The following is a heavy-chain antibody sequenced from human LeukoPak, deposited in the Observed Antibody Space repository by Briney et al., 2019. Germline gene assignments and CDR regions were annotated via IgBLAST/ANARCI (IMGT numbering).Heavy chain of an antibody. CDR1: GFTFSTFW. Sequence: GGSLRLSCAASGFTFSTFWMHWVRQAPGKGLEWVAVISYDGSKKYYADSVKGRFTISRDNSKNTLYLQMNSLRAEDTAVYYCARVQTSAFDIWGQGTMVTVSS. CDR3: ARVQTSAFDI. D-gene: IGHD1-1*01. CDR2: ISYDGSKK. J-gene: IGHJ3*02. V-gene: IGHV3-30*03.